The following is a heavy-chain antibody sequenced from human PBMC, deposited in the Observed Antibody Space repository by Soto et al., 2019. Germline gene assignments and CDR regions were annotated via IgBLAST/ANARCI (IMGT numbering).Heavy chain of an antibody. CDR3: ARVRNFWSGYYGSHYYYYGMDV. CDR2: IIPIFGTA. D-gene: IGHD3-3*01. Sequence: SVMVSCKASGGTFSSYAISWVRQAPGQGLEWMGGIIPIFGTANYAQKFQGRVTITADESTSTAYMELSSLRSEDTAVYYCARVRNFWSGYYGSHYYYYGMDVWGQGTTVTVSS. V-gene: IGHV1-69*13. CDR1: GGTFSSYA. J-gene: IGHJ6*02.